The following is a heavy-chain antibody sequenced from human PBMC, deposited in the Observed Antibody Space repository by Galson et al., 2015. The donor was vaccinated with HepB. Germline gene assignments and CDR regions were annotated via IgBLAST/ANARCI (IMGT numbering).Heavy chain of an antibody. J-gene: IGHJ4*02. CDR2: IIPMYGTA. Sequence: SVKVSCKAPGDIFSDYIISWMRQAPGQGLEWMGGIIPMYGTANYVEKFQGRVTITVDKLTNTVYMELSSLRFEDTAVYYCARGHDSGSFFDYWGQGTLVTVSS. V-gene: IGHV1-69*06. CDR1: GDIFSDYI. D-gene: IGHD1-26*01. CDR3: ARGHDSGSFFDY.